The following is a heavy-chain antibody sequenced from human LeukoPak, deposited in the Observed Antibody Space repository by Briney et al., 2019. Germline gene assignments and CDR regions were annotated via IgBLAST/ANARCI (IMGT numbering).Heavy chain of an antibody. Sequence: GASVKVSCKVSGYTLTELSMHWVRQAPGKGLEWMAGFDPENGEAIYAQKFQGRVTMTEDTSTDTAYMELSSLRSEDTAVYYCATDLRGYFDYWGQGTLVTVSS. D-gene: IGHD3-16*01. CDR2: FDPENGEA. J-gene: IGHJ4*02. V-gene: IGHV1-24*01. CDR1: GYTLTELS. CDR3: ATDLRGYFDY.